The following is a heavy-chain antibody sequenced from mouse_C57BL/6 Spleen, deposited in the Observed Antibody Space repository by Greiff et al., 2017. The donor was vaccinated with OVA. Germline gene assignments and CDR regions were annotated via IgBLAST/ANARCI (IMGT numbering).Heavy chain of an antibody. CDR3: ERRVIYYDYDGGYFGY. V-gene: IGHV1-54*01. CDR1: GYAFTNYL. CDR2: INPGSGGT. D-gene: IGHD2-4*01. J-gene: IGHJ2*01. Sequence: QVQLQQSGAELVRPGTSVKVSCKASGYAFTNYLIEWVKQRPGQGLEWIGVINPGSGGTNYNEKFKGKATLTADKSSSTAYMQLSSLTSEDSAVYSCERRVIYYDYDGGYFGYWGQGTTLTVSS.